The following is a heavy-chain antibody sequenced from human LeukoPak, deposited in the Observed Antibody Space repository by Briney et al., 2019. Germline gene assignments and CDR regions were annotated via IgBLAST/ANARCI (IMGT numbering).Heavy chain of an antibody. D-gene: IGHD2/OR15-2a*01. V-gene: IGHV3-13*01. CDR1: GFTLSSYD. CDR3: AREGIDGWFDP. CDR2: IGTAGDT. Sequence: GGSLRLSCAASGFTLSSYDMHWVRQAPGKGLEWVSAIGTAGDTYYPGSVKGRFTISRENAKNSLYLQMNSLRAGDTAVYYCAREGIDGWFDPWGQGTLVTVSS. J-gene: IGHJ5*02.